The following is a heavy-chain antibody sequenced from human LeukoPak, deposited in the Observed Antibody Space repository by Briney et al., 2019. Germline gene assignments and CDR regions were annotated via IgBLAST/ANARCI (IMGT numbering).Heavy chain of an antibody. CDR2: ISGSGGST. D-gene: IGHD6-19*01. Sequence: GGSLRLSCAASGFTFSSYAMSWVRQAPGKGLEWVSAISGSGGSTYYADSVKGRFTISRDNSKNTLYLQMNSLRAEDTAVYYCARDLSSGWSWWFDYWGQGTLVTVSS. V-gene: IGHV3-23*01. CDR1: GFTFSSYA. CDR3: ARDLSSGWSWWFDY. J-gene: IGHJ4*02.